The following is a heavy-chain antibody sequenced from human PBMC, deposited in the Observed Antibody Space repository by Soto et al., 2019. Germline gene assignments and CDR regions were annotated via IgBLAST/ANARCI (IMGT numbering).Heavy chain of an antibody. CDR3: AREAAGFDI. Sequence: ETQLVETGGGLIQPGGSLRLSCAASGFTVSDDHMSWVRQAPGKGPEWVSVIYYGGTTYYADSVQGRFTISRDKSKNTLYLQMNDLRADDTAVYYCAREAAGFDIWGQGTMVTVSS. V-gene: IGHV3-53*02. CDR1: GFTVSDDH. J-gene: IGHJ3*02. CDR2: IYYGGTT.